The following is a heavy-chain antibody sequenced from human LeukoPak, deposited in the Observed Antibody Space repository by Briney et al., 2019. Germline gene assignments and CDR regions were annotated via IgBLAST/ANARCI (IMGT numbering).Heavy chain of an antibody. CDR3: TTDINVSSGSFYYYYYMDV. CDR2: IKSKTDGGTT. V-gene: IGHV3-15*01. D-gene: IGHD1-26*01. Sequence: GGSLTLSCAASGFTFSNAWMSWVRQAQGKGLEWVGRIKSKTDGGTTDYAAPVKGRFTISRDDSKNTLYLQMNSLKTEDTAVYYCTTDINVSSGSFYYYYYMDVWGKGTTVTISS. CDR1: GFTFSNAW. J-gene: IGHJ6*03.